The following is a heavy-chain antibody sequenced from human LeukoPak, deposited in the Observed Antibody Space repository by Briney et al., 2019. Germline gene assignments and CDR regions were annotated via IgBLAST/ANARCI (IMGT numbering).Heavy chain of an antibody. D-gene: IGHD5-18*01. CDR1: GFTFNSYG. CDR3: AKDRRGYSYGYYFDY. CDR2: ICGSGGST. Sequence: GGSLRLSCAPSGFTFNSYGMHWVRQAPGKGLEWVSAICGSGGSTYYADSVKGRFTISRDNTKNTLYLQMNSLRAEDTAVYYCAKDRRGYSYGYYFDYWGQGTLVTVSS. V-gene: IGHV3-23*01. J-gene: IGHJ4*02.